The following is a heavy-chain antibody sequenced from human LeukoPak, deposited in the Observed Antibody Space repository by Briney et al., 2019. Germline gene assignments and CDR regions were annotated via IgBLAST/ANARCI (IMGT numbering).Heavy chain of an antibody. V-gene: IGHV1-69*01. J-gene: IGHJ4*02. D-gene: IGHD3-10*01. Sequence: GSSVKVSCKASGGTFSCYAISWVRQAPGQGLEWMGGIIPIFGTANYAQKFQGRVTITADESTSTAYMELSSLRSEDTAVYYCAREETGFSASFDYWGQGTLVTVSS. CDR2: IIPIFGTA. CDR1: GGTFSCYA. CDR3: AREETGFSASFDY.